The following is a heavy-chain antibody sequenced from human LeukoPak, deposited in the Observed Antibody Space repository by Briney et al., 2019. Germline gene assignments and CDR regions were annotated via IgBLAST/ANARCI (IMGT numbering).Heavy chain of an antibody. J-gene: IGHJ4*02. V-gene: IGHV4-34*01. CDR3: ARDGRSGYYDY. Sequence: TSETLSLTCAVYGGSFSGYYWSWIRQPPGKGLEWIGEINHSGSTNYNPSLKSRVTISVDTSKNQFSLKLSSVTAADTAVYYCARDGRSGYYDYWGQGTLVTVSS. CDR2: INHSGST. D-gene: IGHD3-22*01. CDR1: GGSFSGYY.